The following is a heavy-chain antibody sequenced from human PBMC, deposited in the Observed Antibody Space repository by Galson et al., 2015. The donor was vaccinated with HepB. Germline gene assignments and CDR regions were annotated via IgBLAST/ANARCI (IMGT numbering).Heavy chain of an antibody. CDR1: GFTFSDYY. CDR3: ARAVYYYGSGSYSP. Sequence: SLRLSCAASGFTFSDYYMSWIRQAPGKGLEWVSYISSSSSYTNYADSVKGRFTISRDNAKNSLYLQMNSLRAEDTAVYYCARAVYYYGSGSYSPWGQGTLVTVSS. D-gene: IGHD3-10*01. J-gene: IGHJ5*02. CDR2: ISSSSSYT. V-gene: IGHV3-11*05.